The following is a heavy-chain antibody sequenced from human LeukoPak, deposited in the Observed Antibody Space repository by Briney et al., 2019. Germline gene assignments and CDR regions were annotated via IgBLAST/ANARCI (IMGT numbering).Heavy chain of an antibody. V-gene: IGHV4-39*07. J-gene: IGHJ6*03. CDR1: GASISSSNYY. CDR2: IYSSGNT. CDR3: ARVTGFWSGYYNERYYYYMDV. D-gene: IGHD3-3*01. Sequence: PSETLSLTCAVSGASISSSNYYWGWVRQSPGKGLEWIGNIYSSGNTYYNASLKSRVTMYIDTSKNQFSLKLSSVTAADTAVYYCARVTGFWSGYYNERYYYYMDVWGKGTTVTVSS.